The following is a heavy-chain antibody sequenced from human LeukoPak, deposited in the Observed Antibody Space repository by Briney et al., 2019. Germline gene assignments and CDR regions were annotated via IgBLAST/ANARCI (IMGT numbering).Heavy chain of an antibody. CDR3: ARAGHSGGNSLDY. CDR1: GFTFSGSA. D-gene: IGHD4-23*01. J-gene: IGHJ4*02. CDR2: IRSKANSYAT. Sequence: PGGSLRLSCAASGFTFSGSAMHWVRQASGKGLEWVGRIRSKANSYATAYAASVKGRFTISRDDSKNTAYLQMNSLRAEDTAVYYCARAGHSGGNSLDYWGQGTLVTVSS. V-gene: IGHV3-73*01.